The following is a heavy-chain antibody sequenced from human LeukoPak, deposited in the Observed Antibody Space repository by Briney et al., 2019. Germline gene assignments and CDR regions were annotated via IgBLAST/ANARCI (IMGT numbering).Heavy chain of an antibody. V-gene: IGHV4-39*02. CDR3: ARVGDPERDIVVVPATFDY. J-gene: IGHJ4*02. CDR2: INYSGST. D-gene: IGHD2-2*01. Sequence: SETLSLTCTVSVGSISSSSYYSGWIRQPPGKWLEWIGSINYSGSTYYNPSLKGRVTISVDTSKNQFSLKLSSVTAADTAVYYCARVGDPERDIVVVPATFDYWGQGTLVTVSS. CDR1: VGSISSSSYY.